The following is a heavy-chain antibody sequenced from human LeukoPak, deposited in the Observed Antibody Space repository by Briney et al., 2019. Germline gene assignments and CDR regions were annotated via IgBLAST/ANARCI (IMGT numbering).Heavy chain of an antibody. J-gene: IGHJ5*02. D-gene: IGHD4-17*01. Sequence: PSETLSLTCTVSGGSISSYYWSWLRQPAGKGLEWIGRIYTSGSTNYNPSHRSRVTMSVDTSKNQFSLKLSSVTAADTAVYYCARDQGYTVKNWFDPWGQGTLVTVSS. CDR3: ARDQGYTVKNWFDP. V-gene: IGHV4-4*07. CDR1: GGSISSYY. CDR2: IYTSGST.